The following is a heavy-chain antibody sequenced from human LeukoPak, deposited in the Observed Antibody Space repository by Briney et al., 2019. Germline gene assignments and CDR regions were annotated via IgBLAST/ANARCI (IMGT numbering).Heavy chain of an antibody. Sequence: ASVKVSCKASGYTFTSYAMNWVRQAPGQGLEWMGWINTNTGNPTYAQGFTGRFVFSLDTSVSTAYLQISSLKAEDTAVYYCASLGLYSSSLYGPSFDYWGQGTLVTVSS. CDR1: GYTFTSYA. D-gene: IGHD6-13*01. CDR2: INTNTGNP. CDR3: ASLGLYSSSLYGPSFDY. J-gene: IGHJ4*02. V-gene: IGHV7-4-1*02.